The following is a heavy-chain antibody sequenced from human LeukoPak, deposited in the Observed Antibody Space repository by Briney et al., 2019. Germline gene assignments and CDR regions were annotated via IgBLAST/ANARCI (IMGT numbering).Heavy chain of an antibody. V-gene: IGHV1-18*01. CDR3: ARPYYDSSAPPYDY. J-gene: IGHJ4*02. D-gene: IGHD3-22*01. CDR1: GYTFTGYG. Sequence: ASVKVSCKASGYTFTGYGISWVRQAPGQGLEWMGWISAYNSNTNYAQKLQGRVTMTTDTSTSTAYMELRSLRSDDTAVYYCARPYYDSSAPPYDYWGQGTLVTVSS. CDR2: ISAYNSNT.